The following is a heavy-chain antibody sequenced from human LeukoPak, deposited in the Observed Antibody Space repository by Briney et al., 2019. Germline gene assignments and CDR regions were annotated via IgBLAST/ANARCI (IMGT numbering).Heavy chain of an antibody. CDR2: IYYSGST. CDR1: GGSISSYY. CDR3: ARVGYSYGYIFDY. V-gene: IGHV4-59*01. D-gene: IGHD5-18*01. Sequence: PSETLSLTCTVSGGSISSYYWSWIRQPPGKGLEWIGYIYYSGSTNYNPSLKSRVTISVDTSKNQFSLKLSSVTAADTAVYYCARVGYSYGYIFDYWGQGTLVTVSS. J-gene: IGHJ4*02.